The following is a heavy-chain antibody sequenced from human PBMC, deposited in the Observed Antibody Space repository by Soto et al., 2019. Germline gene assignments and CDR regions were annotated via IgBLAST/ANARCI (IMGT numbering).Heavy chain of an antibody. Sequence: QVQLMQSGVEVTKPGASVTLSCKTSGYAFMSYGLSWVRLAPGQGLEWMGWTVAGSGNRIYAQKFPDRMNMNIHRSTNTGSMELRRLRSDDSALYFCTRVAGYGSGTRHFDNWGQGTLVTVSS. CDR3: TRVAGYGSGTRHFDN. CDR2: TVAGSGNR. CDR1: GYAFMSYG. D-gene: IGHD3-10*01. J-gene: IGHJ4*02. V-gene: IGHV1-18*01.